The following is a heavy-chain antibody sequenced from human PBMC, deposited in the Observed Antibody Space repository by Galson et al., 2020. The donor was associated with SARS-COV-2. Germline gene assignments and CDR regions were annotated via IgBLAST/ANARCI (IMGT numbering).Heavy chain of an antibody. V-gene: IGHV1-24*01. CDR2: FDPEDGET. J-gene: IGHJ5*02. D-gene: IGHD3-10*01. Sequence: ASVKVSCKVSGYTLTEFSMHWVRQAPGKGLEWMGGFDPEDGETIYAQKFQGRVTMTEDTSTDTAYMELSSLRSEDTAVYYCAPSPPFRDGSGDNWFDPWGQGTLVTVSS. CDR3: APSPPFRDGSGDNWFDP. CDR1: GYTLTEFS.